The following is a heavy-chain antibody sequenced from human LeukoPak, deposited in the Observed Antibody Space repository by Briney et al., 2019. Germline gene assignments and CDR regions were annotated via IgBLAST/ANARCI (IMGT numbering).Heavy chain of an antibody. J-gene: IGHJ6*03. Sequence: GASVKVSRKASGYTFTSYYMHWVRQAPGQGLEWMGIINPSGSSTSYAQKFQGRVTMTRDTSISTAYMELSRLRSDDTAVYYCARDRDYYGSGVHPIIYYYYMDVWGKGTTVTVSS. CDR3: ARDRDYYGSGVHPIIYYYYMDV. D-gene: IGHD3-10*01. CDR2: INPSGSST. CDR1: GYTFTSYY. V-gene: IGHV1-46*01.